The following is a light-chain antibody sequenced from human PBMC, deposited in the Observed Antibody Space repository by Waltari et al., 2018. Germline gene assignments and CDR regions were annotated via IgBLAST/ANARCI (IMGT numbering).Light chain of an antibody. V-gene: IGLV3-21*03. CDR3: QVWDNSSDHVV. CDR2: DDS. Sequence: SYVLTQPPSVSVAPGKTARITCGGNNIGSKSVHWYQQKPGQAPVLVVYDDSARPSGIPEGVSGSNSGNTATLTISRVEAGDEADYYCQVWDNSSDHVVFGGGTNLTVL. CDR1: NIGSKS. J-gene: IGLJ2*01.